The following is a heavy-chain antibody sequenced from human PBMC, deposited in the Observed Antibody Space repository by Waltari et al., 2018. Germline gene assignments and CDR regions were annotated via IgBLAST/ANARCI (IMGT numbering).Heavy chain of an antibody. J-gene: IGHJ4*02. D-gene: IGHD1-1*01. CDR3: AKAPEGRREQRY. Sequence: EVQLVESGGGLVQPGGSLRLSCAASGFTFSSYAMSWVRQAPGEGVGWVLAISGSGGSTYEADSVKGRFTISRDNSKNTLYLQMNSLRAEDTAVYYCAKAPEGRREQRYWGQGTLVTVSS. V-gene: IGHV3-23*04. CDR2: ISGSGGST. CDR1: GFTFSSYA.